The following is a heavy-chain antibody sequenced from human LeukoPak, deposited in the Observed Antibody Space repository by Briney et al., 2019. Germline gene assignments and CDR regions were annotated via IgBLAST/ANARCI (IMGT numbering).Heavy chain of an antibody. Sequence: PSETLSLTCTVSGGSVSSGSYYWSWIRQPPGKGLEWIWYIYYSGSTNYNPSLKSRVTISVDTSKNQFSLKLSSVTAADTAVYYCASLEYDFWSGYPKSEAFDIWGQGTMVTVSS. CDR3: ASLEYDFWSGYPKSEAFDI. CDR2: IYYSGST. J-gene: IGHJ3*02. V-gene: IGHV4-61*01. D-gene: IGHD3-3*01. CDR1: GGSVSSGSYY.